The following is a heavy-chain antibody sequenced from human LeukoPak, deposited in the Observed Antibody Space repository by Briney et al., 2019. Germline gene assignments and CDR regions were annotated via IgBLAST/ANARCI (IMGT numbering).Heavy chain of an antibody. J-gene: IGHJ4*02. Sequence: PSETLSLTCTVSGDSISSGGYYWSWIRQHPGKGLEWIGYIYYSGSTNYNPSLKSRVTISVDTSKNQFSLKLSSVTAADTAVYYCASPDTYYYDSSGYYHFDYWGQGTLVTVSS. V-gene: IGHV4-61*08. CDR2: IYYSGST. D-gene: IGHD3-22*01. CDR3: ASPDTYYYDSSGYYHFDY. CDR1: GDSISSGGYY.